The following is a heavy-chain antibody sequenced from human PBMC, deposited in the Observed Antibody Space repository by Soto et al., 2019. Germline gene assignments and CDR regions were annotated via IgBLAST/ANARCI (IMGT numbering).Heavy chain of an antibody. D-gene: IGHD2-2*01. CDR1: GYIFSSYC. V-gene: IGHV1-46*01. CDR2: INPGGGRT. Sequence: ASVKVSCKASGYIFSSYCIYWVRQAPGQGLQWMGIINPGGGRTDYAQKFQGRVTLTRDISTSTVYMELTSLAYDDTAVYYYARDVSGPGATYVMDVWGQGTTVTVSS. J-gene: IGHJ6*02. CDR3: ARDVSGPGATYVMDV.